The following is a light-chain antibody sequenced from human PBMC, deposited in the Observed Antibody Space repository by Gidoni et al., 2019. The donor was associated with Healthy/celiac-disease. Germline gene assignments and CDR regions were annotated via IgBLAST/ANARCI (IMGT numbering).Light chain of an antibody. V-gene: IGLV3-1*01. CDR2: QDT. J-gene: IGLJ3*02. CDR1: ELGDKY. CDR3: QAWDSSLGV. Sequence: SYELTQPPSVSVSPGQTASITCSGGELGDKYASWYQQKPGQSPLLVIYQDTKRPSGIPERFSGSNSGNTATLTISGTQAMDEADYYCQAWDSSLGVFGGGTKLTVL.